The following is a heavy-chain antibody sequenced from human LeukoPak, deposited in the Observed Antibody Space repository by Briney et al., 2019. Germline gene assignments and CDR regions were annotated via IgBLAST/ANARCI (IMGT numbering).Heavy chain of an antibody. J-gene: IGHJ6*04. V-gene: IGHV1-3*01. CDR3: ARMEWNDFGDYYYYGMDV. CDR2: ISAGNGNT. CDR1: GYSCTDYG. D-gene: IGHD1-1*01. Sequence: GASVKVSCKASGYSCTDYGVHWVRQAPGQRLEWLGWISAGNGNTKYSQKFQGRVTITRDTSASTAYMELRGLRSEDTAVYYCARMEWNDFGDYYYYGMDVWGKGTTVTVSS.